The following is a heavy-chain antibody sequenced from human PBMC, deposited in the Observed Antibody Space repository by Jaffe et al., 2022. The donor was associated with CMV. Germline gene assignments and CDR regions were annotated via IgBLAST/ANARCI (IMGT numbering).Heavy chain of an antibody. CDR3: ARGLGYCSSTSCYARNYYYYYMDV. CDR2: IDPSDSYT. Sequence: EVQLVQSGAEVKKPGESLRISCKGSGYSFTSYWISWVRQMPGKGLEWMGRIDPSDSYTNYSPSFQGHVTISADKSISTAYLQWSSLKASDTAMYYCARGLGYCSSTSCYARNYYYYYMDVWGKGTTVTVSS. D-gene: IGHD2-2*01. J-gene: IGHJ6*03. CDR1: GYSFTSYW. V-gene: IGHV5-10-1*03.